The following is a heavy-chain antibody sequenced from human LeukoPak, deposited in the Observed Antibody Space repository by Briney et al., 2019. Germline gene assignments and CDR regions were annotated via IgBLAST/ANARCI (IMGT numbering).Heavy chain of an antibody. CDR1: GGSISSHY. CDR2: INHSGST. J-gene: IGHJ4*02. V-gene: IGHV4-34*01. CDR3: ARGPPRLRYFDWSRGYFDY. Sequence: SETLSLTCTVSGGSISSHYWSWIRQPPGKGLEWIGEINHSGSTNYNPSLKSRVTISVDTSKNQFSLKLSSVTAADTAVYYCARGPPRLRYFDWSRGYFDYWGQGTLVTVSS. D-gene: IGHD3-9*01.